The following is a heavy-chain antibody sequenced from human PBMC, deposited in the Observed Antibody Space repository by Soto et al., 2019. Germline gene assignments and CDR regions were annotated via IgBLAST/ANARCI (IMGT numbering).Heavy chain of an antibody. CDR2: FSSGGTT. D-gene: IGHD3-10*01. CDR1: GFTFSSYA. J-gene: IGHJ4*02. V-gene: IGHV3-23*01. CDR3: AKQQGYYGSGTYYTPFDY. Sequence: EVQLLESGGGFVQPGGSLRLSCAASGFTFSSYAMSWVRQAPGKGLEWVSGFSSGGTTFYADSVKGRFTISRDNSKNTLYLQMKSLRAEDTAVYYCAKQQGYYGSGTYYTPFDYWGQGTLVTVSS.